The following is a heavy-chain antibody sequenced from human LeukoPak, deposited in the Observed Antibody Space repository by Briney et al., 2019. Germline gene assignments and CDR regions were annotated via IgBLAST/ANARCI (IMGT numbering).Heavy chain of an antibody. CDR1: GFIFDDYY. D-gene: IGHD6-19*01. CDR3: ARVGGIAVAAADPLDS. CDR2: ISSSGSTE. V-gene: IGHV3-11*01. Sequence: KTGGSLRLSCAASGFIFDDYYMSWIRQAPGKGLEWVSFISSSGSTEYYADSVKGRSTISRDNGKNLVYLQMNSLTAEDTAVYYCARVGGIAVAAADPLDSWGQGTLVTASS. J-gene: IGHJ4*02.